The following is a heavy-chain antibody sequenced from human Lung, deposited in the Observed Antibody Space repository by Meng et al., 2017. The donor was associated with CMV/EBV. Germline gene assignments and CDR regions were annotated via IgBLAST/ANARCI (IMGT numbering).Heavy chain of an antibody. Sequence: ASXXVSCKPSGYTFTAHYFHWVRQAPGQGLEWMGWIHPHRGDTNYAQQFQGRVTLTRDTSINTGYMELTRLTSDDTAVYYCARDNNWGPDYWGQGTLVTVSS. V-gene: IGHV1-2*02. CDR1: GYTFTAHY. CDR2: IHPHRGDT. J-gene: IGHJ4*02. CDR3: ARDNNWGPDY. D-gene: IGHD7-27*01.